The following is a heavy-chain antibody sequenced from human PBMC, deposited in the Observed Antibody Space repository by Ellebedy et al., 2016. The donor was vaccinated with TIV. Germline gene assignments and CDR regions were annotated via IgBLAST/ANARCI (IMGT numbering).Heavy chain of an antibody. J-gene: IGHJ4*02. D-gene: IGHD1-26*01. CDR1: GGSIINRSFY. CDR3: ARLYSGTFRNYYFDY. Sequence: MPSETLSLTCTVSGGSIINRSFYWGWIRQPPGKGLEWIGHVYYSGSIYYSPALMSRVTISGDTSKNQVSLRLSTVTAAETAVYYCARLYSGTFRNYYFDYWGQGTVVTVSS. V-gene: IGHV4-39*01. CDR2: VYYSGSI.